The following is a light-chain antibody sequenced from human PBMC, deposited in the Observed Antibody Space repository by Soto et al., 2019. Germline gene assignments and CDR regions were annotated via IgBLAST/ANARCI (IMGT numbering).Light chain of an antibody. CDR2: DVT. J-gene: IGLJ1*01. V-gene: IGLV2-11*01. Sequence: QSVLTQPRSVSGSPGQSVTISCTGTSSDVGVSRSVSWYQQHPGKAPKLIISDVTKRPSGVPYRFSGSKSGNTASLTISGLKAADEADYYCCSYEGRFFFGPGTKVTVL. CDR1: SSDVGVSRS. CDR3: CSYEGRFF.